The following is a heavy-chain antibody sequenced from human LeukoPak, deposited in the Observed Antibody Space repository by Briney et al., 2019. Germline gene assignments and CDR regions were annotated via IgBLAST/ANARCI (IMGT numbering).Heavy chain of an antibody. CDR2: IYHSGST. D-gene: IGHD5-12*01. CDR3: ARTHIAFYGMDV. V-gene: IGHV4-30-2*01. Sequence: PSQTLSLTCAVSGGSISSGGYSWSWIRKPPGKGLEWIGYIYHSGSTYYNPSLKSRVTISVDRSKNQFSLKLSSVTAADTAVYYCARTHIAFYGMDVWGQGTTVTVSS. J-gene: IGHJ6*02. CDR1: GGSISSGGYS.